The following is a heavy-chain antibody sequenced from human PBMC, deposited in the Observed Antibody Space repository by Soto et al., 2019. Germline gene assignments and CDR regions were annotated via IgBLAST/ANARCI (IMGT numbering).Heavy chain of an antibody. Sequence: ASVKVSCKASGYTFTSYGISWVRQAPGQGLEWMGWISAYIGTANYAQKFQGRVTITTDKSTSTAYMELSSLRSEDTAVYYCARLRNYYDSSGRPGPLDYWGQGTLVTVSS. J-gene: IGHJ4*02. V-gene: IGHV1-18*01. CDR2: ISAYIGTA. D-gene: IGHD3-22*01. CDR1: GYTFTSYG. CDR3: ARLRNYYDSSGRPGPLDY.